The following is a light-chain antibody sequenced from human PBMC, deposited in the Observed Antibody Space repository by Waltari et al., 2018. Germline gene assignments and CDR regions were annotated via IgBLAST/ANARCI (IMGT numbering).Light chain of an antibody. Sequence: DIVMTKSPLSLPVTPGEPASISCRSSQSLLHSNGYNYLDWYLQKPGQSPQLLIYLGSNRASGVPDRFSGSGSGTDFTLKISRVEAEDVGVYYCMQALQGRTFGPGTKVDIK. V-gene: IGKV2-28*01. CDR1: QSLLHSNGYNY. CDR3: MQALQGRT. J-gene: IGKJ3*01. CDR2: LGS.